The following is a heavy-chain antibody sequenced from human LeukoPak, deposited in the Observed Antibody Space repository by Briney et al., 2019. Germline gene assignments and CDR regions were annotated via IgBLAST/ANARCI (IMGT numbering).Heavy chain of an antibody. Sequence: ASVKVSCKASGYTFTSYDINWVRQATGQGLEWMGWMNPNSGNTGYAQKFQGRVTMTGNTSISTAYMELSSLRSEDTAVYYCARGRPYYDILTGYPTDFDYWGQGTLVTVSS. J-gene: IGHJ4*02. D-gene: IGHD3-9*01. CDR2: MNPNSGNT. CDR1: GYTFTSYD. CDR3: ARGRPYYDILTGYPTDFDY. V-gene: IGHV1-8*01.